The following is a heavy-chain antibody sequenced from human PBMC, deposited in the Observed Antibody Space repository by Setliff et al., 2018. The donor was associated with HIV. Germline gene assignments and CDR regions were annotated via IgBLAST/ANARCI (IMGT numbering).Heavy chain of an antibody. Sequence: ASVKVSCKASGYTFNDYGISWVRRAPGHGLEWMGWISGHNGYTNYAQKVQDRVTMTTDTSTSTAYMELRGLRSEDTAVYYCARDAPTRSVREKGLDMWGQGTLVTVSS. CDR2: ISGHNGYT. D-gene: IGHD2-15*01. J-gene: IGHJ3*02. CDR1: GYTFNDYG. V-gene: IGHV1-18*01. CDR3: ARDAPTRSVREKGLDM.